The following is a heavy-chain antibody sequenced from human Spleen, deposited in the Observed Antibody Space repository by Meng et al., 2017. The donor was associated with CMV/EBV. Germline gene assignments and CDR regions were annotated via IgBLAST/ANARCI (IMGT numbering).Heavy chain of an antibody. CDR1: GFTFSNNW. CDR2: IKKDGSEE. CDR3: ARVQVVPAAVLDY. J-gene: IGHJ4*02. V-gene: IGHV3-7*01. Sequence: GESLKISCAASGFTFSNNWMSWVRQAPGKGLEWVASIKKDGSEEYYVESVKGRFTISRDNAKNSLSLQMNILRAEDTAVYYCARVQVVPAAVLDYWGQGTLVTVSS. D-gene: IGHD2-2*01.